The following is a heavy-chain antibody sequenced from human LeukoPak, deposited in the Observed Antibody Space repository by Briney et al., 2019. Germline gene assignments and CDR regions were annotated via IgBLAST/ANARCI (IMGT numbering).Heavy chain of an antibody. CDR1: GGSISSYY. V-gene: IGHV4-59*08. J-gene: IGHJ4*02. CDR3: ARVGHSSSIDY. CDR2: IYYSGST. D-gene: IGHD6-13*01. Sequence: SETLSLTCTVSGGSISSYYWSWIRQPPGKGLEWIGYIYYSGSTYYNPSLKSRVTISVDTSKNQFSLKLSSVTAADTAVYYCARVGHSSSIDYWGQGTLVTVSS.